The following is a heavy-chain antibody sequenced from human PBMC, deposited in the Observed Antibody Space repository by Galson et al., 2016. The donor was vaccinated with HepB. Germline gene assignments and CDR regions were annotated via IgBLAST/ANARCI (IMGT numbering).Heavy chain of an antibody. D-gene: IGHD2-2*01. J-gene: IGHJ6*04. CDR2: IYYSGST. Sequence: TLSLTCTVSGGSISSGGYYWSWIRQHPGKGLEWIGYIYYSGSTYYNPSLKSRVTISVDTPKNQFSLKLSSVTAADTAVYYCARGSYCCSTSCYPLAYYYYGMDVWGKGTTVTVSS. CDR3: ARGSYCCSTSCYPLAYYYYGMDV. V-gene: IGHV4-31*03. CDR1: GGSISSGGYY.